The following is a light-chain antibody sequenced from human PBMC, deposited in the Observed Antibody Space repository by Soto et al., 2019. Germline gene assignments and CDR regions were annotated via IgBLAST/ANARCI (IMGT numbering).Light chain of an antibody. V-gene: IGLV2-14*01. J-gene: IGLJ3*02. Sequence: QSALTQPASVSGSPGQSITISCTGTSSDVGGYNYVSWYQQHPGKAPKLMSYEVSNRPSGVSNRFSGSKSGNTASLTISGLQAEDEADYYCRSYTSSSTPWVFGGGTMLTVL. CDR2: EVS. CDR3: RSYTSSSTPWV. CDR1: SSDVGGYNY.